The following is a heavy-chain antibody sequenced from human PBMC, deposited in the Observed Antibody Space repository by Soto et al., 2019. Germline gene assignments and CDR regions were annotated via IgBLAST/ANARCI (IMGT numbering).Heavy chain of an antibody. D-gene: IGHD1-26*01. V-gene: IGHV4-39*01. J-gene: IGHJ3*02. CDR2: IYHSGST. CDR1: GGSISGRSC. Sequence: TLRVRWSVAGGSISGRSCRRCVSQPPGKGLEWIGGIYHSGSTNYNPSLKSRVTLSVDTSKNQFALKLSSVTAAETAIYYCARHGITGSNYDAFDIWGQGTMVTVSS. CDR3: ARHGITGSNYDAFDI.